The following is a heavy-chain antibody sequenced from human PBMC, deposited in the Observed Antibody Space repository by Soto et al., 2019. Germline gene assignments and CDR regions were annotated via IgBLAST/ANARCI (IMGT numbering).Heavy chain of an antibody. Sequence: SGTLCVTCTVSGGSISRRGYYWRWSSEHAGRGLEGNGYIYYSGSPHYNPSLKSRVTISVYTSKNQFSLKLSSVTAAYTAVYYCPRAGGSGYCGGDSYDYYYYYGMDVWGQGTTVTISS. CDR2: IYYSGSP. J-gene: IGHJ6*02. CDR1: GGSISRRGYY. D-gene: IGHD2-21*02. CDR3: PRAGGSGYCGGDSYDYYYYYGMDV. V-gene: IGHV4-31*03.